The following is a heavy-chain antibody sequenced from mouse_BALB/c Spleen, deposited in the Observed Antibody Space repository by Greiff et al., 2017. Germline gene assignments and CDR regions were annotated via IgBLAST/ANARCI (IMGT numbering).Heavy chain of an antibody. CDR3: ARDYYGSSYYFDY. CDR2: IRNKANGYTT. V-gene: IGHV7-3*02. D-gene: IGHD1-1*01. Sequence: EVQGVESGGGLVQPGGSLRLSCATSGFTFTDYYMSWVRQPPGKALEWLGFIRNKANGYTTEYSASVKGRFTISRDNSQSILYLQMNTLRAEDGATYYCARDYYGSSYYFDYWGQGTTLTVSS. J-gene: IGHJ2*01. CDR1: GFTFTDYY.